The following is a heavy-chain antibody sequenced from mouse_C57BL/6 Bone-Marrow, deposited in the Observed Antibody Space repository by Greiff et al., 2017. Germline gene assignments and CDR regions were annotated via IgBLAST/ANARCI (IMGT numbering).Heavy chain of an antibody. Sequence: EVQLQQSGPELVKPGASVKISCKASGYTFTDYYMNWVKQSHGKSLEWIGDINPNNGGTSYNQKFKGKATLTVDKSSSTAYMELRSLTSEDSAVYYCARAHYGSSYLDYWGQGTTLTVSS. V-gene: IGHV1-26*01. J-gene: IGHJ2*01. CDR1: GYTFTDYY. CDR2: INPNNGGT. D-gene: IGHD1-1*01. CDR3: ARAHYGSSYLDY.